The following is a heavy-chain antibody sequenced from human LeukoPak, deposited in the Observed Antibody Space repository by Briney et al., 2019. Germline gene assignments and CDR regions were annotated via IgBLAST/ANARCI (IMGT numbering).Heavy chain of an antibody. V-gene: IGHV4-34*01. D-gene: IGHD1-26*01. Sequence: SETLSLTCAVYGVSFSGYYWSWIRQPPGKGLEWIGEINHSGSTNYNPSLKSRVTISVDTSKNHFSLKLSSVTAADTAVYYCARGGLSGGSRYYYYYMDVWGKGTTVTISS. CDR3: ARGGLSGGSRYYYYYMDV. CDR2: INHSGST. J-gene: IGHJ6*03. CDR1: GVSFSGYY.